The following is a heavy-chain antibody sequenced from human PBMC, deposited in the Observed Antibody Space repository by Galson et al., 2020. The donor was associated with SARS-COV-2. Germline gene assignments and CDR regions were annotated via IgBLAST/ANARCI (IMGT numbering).Heavy chain of an antibody. CDR1: GFTITNYA. D-gene: IGHD2-15*01. CDR2: ISGSGGTT. CDR3: ARVVGGPAIGEDAFAV. V-gene: IGHV3-23*01. Sequence: GGSLRLSCAASGFTITNYAMSWFRQTSGKGLEWVSSISGSGGTTYYADSVKGRFAISRDNSKNTLFLQMNSLRAEYTAVYYCARVVGGPAIGEDAFAVWGQGTMVTVS. J-gene: IGHJ3*01.